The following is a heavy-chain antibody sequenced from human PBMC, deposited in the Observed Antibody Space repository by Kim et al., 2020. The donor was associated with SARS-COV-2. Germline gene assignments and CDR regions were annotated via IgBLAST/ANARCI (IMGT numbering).Heavy chain of an antibody. CDR1: GFTFNKYG. Sequence: GGSLRLSCAVSGFTFNKYGMYWVRQAPGKGLEWVAVIWHDGSKIYYADSVRGRFTMSRDNFKNTLYLQMNSLRVEDTAVYYCARGGVTLAGSVPTIDYYYYYGLDVWGQGTTVAVSS. D-gene: IGHD6-19*01. J-gene: IGHJ6*02. CDR2: IWHDGSKI. CDR3: ARGGVTLAGSVPTIDYYYYYGLDV. V-gene: IGHV3-33*07.